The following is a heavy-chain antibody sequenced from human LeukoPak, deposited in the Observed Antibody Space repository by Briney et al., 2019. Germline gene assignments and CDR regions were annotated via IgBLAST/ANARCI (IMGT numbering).Heavy chain of an antibody. V-gene: IGHV3-30*02. CDR2: IRYDGSNK. CDR1: GFTFSNYG. CDR3: ARDLSPAYFLQ. D-gene: IGHD2/OR15-2a*01. J-gene: IGHJ1*01. Sequence: PGGSLRLSCAASGFTFSNYGMHWARQAPGKGLEGVPFIRYDGSNKYYPDSVKGRFSIPRDNSKNTLYPQKKQQTAEQKGGYLFARDLSPAYFLQGGQGTLVTVYS.